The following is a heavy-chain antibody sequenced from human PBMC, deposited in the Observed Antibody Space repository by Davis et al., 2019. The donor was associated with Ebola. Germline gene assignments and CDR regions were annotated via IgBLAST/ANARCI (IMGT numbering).Heavy chain of an antibody. V-gene: IGHV1-69-2*01. J-gene: IGHJ6*02. CDR1: GYSFSDYY. D-gene: IGHD3-9*01. CDR2: VDPKGGKT. CDR3: ATLDILTAYVSYAMDV. Sequence: ASVTVSCKASGYSFSDYYIHWVQGAPGKGLEWVGLVDPKGGKTVYAEKFQDRVTITADKSTDTVYMELSSLGYEDTAVYYCATLDILTAYVSYAMDVWGQGTTVTVS.